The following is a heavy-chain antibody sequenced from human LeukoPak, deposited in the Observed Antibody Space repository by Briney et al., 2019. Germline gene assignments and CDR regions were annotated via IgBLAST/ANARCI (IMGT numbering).Heavy chain of an antibody. CDR2: ISSGSSFL. J-gene: IGHJ4*02. D-gene: IGHD4-17*01. V-gene: IGHV3-21*01. CDR3: ARDGESGFSTTERVHFDY. Sequence: GGSLRLSCAASGFTFSSYNMNWVRQAPGKGLEWVSSISSGSSFLYYADPWRGRFTISRDNAKNSLYLQMDSLRADDTAVYYCARDGESGFSTTERVHFDYWGQGTLVTVSS. CDR1: GFTFSSYN.